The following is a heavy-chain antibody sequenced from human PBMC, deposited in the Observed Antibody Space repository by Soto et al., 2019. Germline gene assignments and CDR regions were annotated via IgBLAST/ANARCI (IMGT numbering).Heavy chain of an antibody. D-gene: IGHD5-12*01. CDR1: GASISYGGFS. J-gene: IGHJ4*02. Sequence: QLQLQESGSGLVKTSETLSLTCTVSGASISYGGFSWSWIRQSPGRGLEWIGYISHLENTYFHPSFKSRLTMSIDRTRNQLSLKLSSVTAADMAVYYCARGGGYDSFDYWGQGVLVTVSS. CDR3: ARGGGYDSFDY. CDR2: ISHLENT. V-gene: IGHV4-30-2*06.